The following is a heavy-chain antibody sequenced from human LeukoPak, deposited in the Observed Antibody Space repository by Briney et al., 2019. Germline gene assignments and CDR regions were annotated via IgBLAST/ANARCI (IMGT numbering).Heavy chain of an antibody. CDR2: MNPNSGNT. Sequence: ASVKGSCKASGYTFTSYDINWVRQATGQGLEWMGWMNPNSGNTGYAQKFQGRVTMTRNTSISTAYMELSSLRSEDTAVYYCARVRRWELPRIDPWGQGTLVTVSS. J-gene: IGHJ5*02. V-gene: IGHV1-8*01. CDR3: ARVRRWELPRIDP. D-gene: IGHD1-26*01. CDR1: GYTFTSYD.